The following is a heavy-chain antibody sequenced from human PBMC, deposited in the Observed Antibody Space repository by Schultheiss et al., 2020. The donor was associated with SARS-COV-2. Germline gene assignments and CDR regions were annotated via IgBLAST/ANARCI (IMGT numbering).Heavy chain of an antibody. V-gene: IGHV3-30*07. CDR2: ISYDGSNK. Sequence: GGSLRLSCAASGFTFSSYAMHWVRQAPGKGLEWVAVISYDGSNKYYADSVKGRFTISRDNSKNTLYLQMNSLRAEDTAVYYCARVWTYYDFWSGLDYWGQGTLVTVSS. J-gene: IGHJ4*02. D-gene: IGHD3-3*01. CDR1: GFTFSSYA. CDR3: ARVWTYYDFWSGLDY.